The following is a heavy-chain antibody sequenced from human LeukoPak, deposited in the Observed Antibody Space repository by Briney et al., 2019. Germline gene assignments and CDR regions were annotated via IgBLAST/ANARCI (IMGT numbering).Heavy chain of an antibody. Sequence: GGSLRLSCAASELSVSDNYMSWVRQAPGKGLEWVSILYSGGNTYYTDSVKGRFTISRDTSKNTLYLQMNSLRAEDTAVYYCAKDCRIGLGGQGTLVTVSS. CDR3: AKDCRIGL. CDR2: LYSGGNT. J-gene: IGHJ4*02. V-gene: IGHV3-53*01. D-gene: IGHD2-15*01. CDR1: ELSVSDNY.